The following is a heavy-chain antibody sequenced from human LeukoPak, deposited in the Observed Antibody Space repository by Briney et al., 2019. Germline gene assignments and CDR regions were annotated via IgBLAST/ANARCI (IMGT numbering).Heavy chain of an antibody. CDR3: ARDRPPYYYGMDV. V-gene: IGHV3-48*03. CDR1: GFTFSSYE. Sequence: PGGSLRLSCAASGFTFSSYEMNWVRQAPGKGLEWVSYISSSGSTIYYADSVKGRFTISRDNAKNSLYLQVNSLRAEDTAVYYCARDRPPYYYGMDVWGQGTTVTVSS. CDR2: ISSSGSTI. J-gene: IGHJ6*02.